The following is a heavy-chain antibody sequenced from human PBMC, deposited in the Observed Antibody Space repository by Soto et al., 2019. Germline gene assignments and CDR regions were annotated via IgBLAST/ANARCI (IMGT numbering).Heavy chain of an antibody. CDR1: CGSISGLY. D-gene: IGHD3-16*01. CDR2: KYYSGNT. CDR3: ARVPSPFDFYYAMDV. Sequence: SETLSLTCAVSCGSISGLYWSWIRQAPGKELEWVGYKYYSGNTNYNPSLKGRLTMSLDTSQNQFSLKLNSVTAADTAVYFCARVPSPFDFYYAMDVWGQGTTVTVSS. V-gene: IGHV4-59*08. J-gene: IGHJ6*02.